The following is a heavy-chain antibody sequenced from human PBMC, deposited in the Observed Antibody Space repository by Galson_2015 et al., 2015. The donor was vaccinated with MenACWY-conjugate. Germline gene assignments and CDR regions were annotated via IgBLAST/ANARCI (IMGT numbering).Heavy chain of an antibody. V-gene: IGHV3-23*01. CDR1: GFTFSNYA. D-gene: IGHD2-15*01. CDR3: AKDRDIYCSGGSCYFLGNYYTDV. J-gene: IGHJ6*03. Sequence: SLRLSCAASGFTFSNYAMTWVRLAPGKGLEWVSAIPGNGGSTYYADSVKGRFTISRDNSKNTLYMQMNSLRAEDTAVYYCAKDRDIYCSGGSCYFLGNYYTDVWGKGTPVTVSS. CDR2: IPGNGGST.